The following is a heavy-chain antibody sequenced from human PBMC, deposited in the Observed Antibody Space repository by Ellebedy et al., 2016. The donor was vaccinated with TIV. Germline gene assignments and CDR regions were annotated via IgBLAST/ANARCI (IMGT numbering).Heavy chain of an antibody. Sequence: GESLKISCAASGFTFSSYWMYWIRQAPGKGLEWVSYISSSGSTKYYADSVEGRFTISRDNAKNSLYLQMNSLRSEDTATYYCARVLTNSWYRGPLDYWGQGTLVTVSS. J-gene: IGHJ4*02. D-gene: IGHD6-13*01. CDR2: ISSSGSTK. CDR3: ARVLTNSWYRGPLDY. CDR1: GFTFSSYW. V-gene: IGHV3-11*01.